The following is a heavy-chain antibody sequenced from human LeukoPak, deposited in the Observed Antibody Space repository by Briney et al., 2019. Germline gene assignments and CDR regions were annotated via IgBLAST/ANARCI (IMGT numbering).Heavy chain of an antibody. CDR3: ASIAASTTQGGEDY. CDR2: IYHSGST. D-gene: IGHD6-25*01. CDR1: GYSISSGYY. J-gene: IGHJ4*02. Sequence: SETLSLTCTVSGYSISSGYYWGWIRQPPGKGLEWIGIIYHSGSTYFNPSLKSRVTISVDTSKNQFSLKLSSVTAADTAVYYCASIAASTTQGGEDYWGQGTLVTVSS. V-gene: IGHV4-38-2*02.